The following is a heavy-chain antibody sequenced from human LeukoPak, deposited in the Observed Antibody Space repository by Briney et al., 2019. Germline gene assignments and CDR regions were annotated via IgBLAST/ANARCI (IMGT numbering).Heavy chain of an antibody. CDR1: GYTFTSYG. V-gene: IGHV1-18*01. J-gene: IGHJ5*02. CDR2: ISAYNGST. Sequence: ASVKVSCKASGYTFTSYGISWVRQAPGQGLEWMGWISAYNGSTNYAQKLQGRVTMTTDTSTSTAYMELRSLRSDDTAVYYCASSSSSWYSSSSNWFDPWGQGTLVTVSS. D-gene: IGHD6-13*01. CDR3: ASSSSSWYSSSSNWFDP.